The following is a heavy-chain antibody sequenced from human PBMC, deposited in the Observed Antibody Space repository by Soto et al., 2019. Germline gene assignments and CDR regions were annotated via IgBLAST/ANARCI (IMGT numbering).Heavy chain of an antibody. CDR1: GYTFTSYA. Sequence: ASVKVSCKASGYTFTSYAMHWVRQAPGQRLEWMGWINAGNGNTKYSQKFQGRVTITRDTSASTAYMELSSLRSEDTAVYYCARGDRYSSGWFGDYYYGMDVWGQGTTVTVSS. J-gene: IGHJ6*02. V-gene: IGHV1-3*01. CDR2: INAGNGNT. D-gene: IGHD6-19*01. CDR3: ARGDRYSSGWFGDYYYGMDV.